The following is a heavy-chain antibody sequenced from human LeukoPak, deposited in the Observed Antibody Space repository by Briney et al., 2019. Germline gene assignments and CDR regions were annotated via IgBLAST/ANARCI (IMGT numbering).Heavy chain of an antibody. CDR3: ARLKIDGTHFDY. J-gene: IGHJ4*02. D-gene: IGHD3-9*01. CDR1: GFTFSSYS. V-gene: IGHV3-21*04. CDR2: ISSSSSYI. Sequence: GGSLRLSCAASGFTFSSYSMNWVRQAPGKGLEWVLSISSSSSYIYYADSVKGRFTISGDSSKNTLYLQMNSLRAEDTAVYYCARLKIDGTHFDYWGQGTLVTVSS.